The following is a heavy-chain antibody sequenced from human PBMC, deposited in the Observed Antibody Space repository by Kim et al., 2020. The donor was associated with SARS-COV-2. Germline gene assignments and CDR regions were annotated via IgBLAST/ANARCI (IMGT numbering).Heavy chain of an antibody. CDR3: DKEGPAPGSSFDK. V-gene: IGHV3-30*02. CDR2: IYPDGSTD. CDR1: GFTFSDYG. Sequence: GGSLRLSCAASGFTFSDYGMHWIRQAPGKGLEWLALIYPDGSTDFYADSVKGRVTISRDNSQKTLHLQMDNLRHEDTAVYHCDKEGPAPGSSFDKWGKGT. J-gene: IGHJ4*02. D-gene: IGHD1-26*01.